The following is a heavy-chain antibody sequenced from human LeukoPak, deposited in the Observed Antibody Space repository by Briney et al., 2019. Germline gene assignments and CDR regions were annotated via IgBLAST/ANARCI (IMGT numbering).Heavy chain of an antibody. Sequence: ASVKVSCKASGYTFTSYGINWVRHAPGQGLEWMGWISAYNKGNNAQKFQGRDTMTTDISTSTAYMELRNLRSDDTAVYYCARVSAPPDYGDYVSENWFDPWGQGTLVTVSS. CDR1: GYTFTSYG. J-gene: IGHJ5*02. D-gene: IGHD4-17*01. CDR3: ARVSAPPDYGDYVSENWFDP. V-gene: IGHV1-18*01. CDR2: ISAYNKG.